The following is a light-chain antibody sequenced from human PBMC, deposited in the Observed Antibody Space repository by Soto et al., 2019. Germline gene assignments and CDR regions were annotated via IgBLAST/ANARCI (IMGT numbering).Light chain of an antibody. CDR3: QQRSNWPLT. Sequence: EIVLIQSPATLSLTPGERATLSCRASQSVGSYLAWYQHKPGQAPRLLISDASNRATGIPARFSGSGSETDLTLTISSLEPEDSAVYYCQQRSNWPLTFGQGTRLEIK. CDR2: DAS. J-gene: IGKJ5*01. V-gene: IGKV3-11*01. CDR1: QSVGSY.